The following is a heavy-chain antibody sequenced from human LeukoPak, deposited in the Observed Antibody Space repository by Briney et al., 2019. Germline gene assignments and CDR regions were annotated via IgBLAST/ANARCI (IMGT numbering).Heavy chain of an antibody. D-gene: IGHD2-2*01. CDR1: GYTFTSYG. CDR2: ISAYNGNT. Sequence: ASVKVSCKASGYTFTSYGISWVRQAPGQGLEWMGWISAYNGNTNYAQKLQGRVTMTTDTSTSTAYMGLRSLRSDDTAVYYCARDPGFVVVPAAMGGDYWGQGTLVTVSS. V-gene: IGHV1-18*01. CDR3: ARDPGFVVVPAAMGGDY. J-gene: IGHJ4*02.